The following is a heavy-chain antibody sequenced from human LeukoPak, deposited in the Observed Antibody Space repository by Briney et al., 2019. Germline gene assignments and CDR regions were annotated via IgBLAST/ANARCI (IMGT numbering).Heavy chain of an antibody. V-gene: IGHV4-34*01. J-gene: IGHJ4*02. CDR1: GGSFRGYY. D-gene: IGHD6-19*01. CDR2: INHSGIT. CDR3: ARGNSSGWFFHDY. Sequence: SETLSLTCAVYGGSFRGYYWSWIRQPPGKGLEWIGEINHSGITNYNPSLKSRVTISVDTSKNQFSLKLSSVTAADTAVYYCARGNSSGWFFHDYWGQGTLVTVSS.